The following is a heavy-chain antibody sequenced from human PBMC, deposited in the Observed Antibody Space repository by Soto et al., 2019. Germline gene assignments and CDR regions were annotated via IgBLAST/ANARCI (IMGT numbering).Heavy chain of an antibody. CDR1: GGSISSSNYY. V-gene: IGHV4-39*01. J-gene: IGHJ3*02. CDR2: IYYSGNT. Sequence: QLQLQESGPGLVKPSETLSLTCTVSGGSISSSNYYWGWIRQPPGKGLEWIGFIYYSGNTYYNTSLNSLLSLHVHRPKNKFSVNLISVRAAHTEVYYRARRSKEYCGKSEAFDIWGEGTIIIVSS. CDR3: ARRSKEYCGKSEAFDI. D-gene: IGHD2-21*01.